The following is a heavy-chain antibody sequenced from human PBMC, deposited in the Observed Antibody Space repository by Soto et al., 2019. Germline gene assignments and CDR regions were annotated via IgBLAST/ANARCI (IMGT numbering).Heavy chain of an antibody. CDR2: INHSGST. Sequence: SQTLSLTCAVYGGSFSGYYWSWIRQPPGKGLEWIGEINHSGSTNYNPSLKSRVTISVDTSKNQFSLKLSSVTAADTAVYYCARTYYDFWSGYGMDVWGQGTTVTVSS. D-gene: IGHD3-3*01. CDR3: ARTYYDFWSGYGMDV. CDR1: GGSFSGYY. J-gene: IGHJ6*02. V-gene: IGHV4-34*01.